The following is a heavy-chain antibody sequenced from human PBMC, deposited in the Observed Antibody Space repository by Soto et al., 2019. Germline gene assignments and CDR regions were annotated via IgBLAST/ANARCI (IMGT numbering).Heavy chain of an antibody. CDR3: ARDLYSGYDPTLDY. J-gene: IGHJ4*02. CDR1: GFTFSSYS. D-gene: IGHD5-12*01. CDR2: ISSSSSYI. V-gene: IGHV3-21*01. Sequence: TGGSLRLSCAASGFTFSSYSMNWVRQAPGKGLEWVSSISSSSSYIYYADSVKGRFTISRDNAKNSLYLQMNSLRAEDTAVYYCARDLYSGYDPTLDYWGQGTLVTVSS.